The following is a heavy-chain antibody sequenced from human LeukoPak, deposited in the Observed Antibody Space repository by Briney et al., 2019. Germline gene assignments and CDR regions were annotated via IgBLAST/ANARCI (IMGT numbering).Heavy chain of an antibody. Sequence: SETLSLTCTVSGGSISSYYWSWIRQPPGKGLEWIGYIYYSGSTNYNPSLKSRVTISVDTSKNQFSLKLSSVTAADTAVYYCTRYPYYYYGMDVWGQGTTVTVSS. J-gene: IGHJ6*02. CDR3: TRYPYYYYGMDV. CDR2: IYYSGST. V-gene: IGHV4-59*01. CDR1: GGSISSYY.